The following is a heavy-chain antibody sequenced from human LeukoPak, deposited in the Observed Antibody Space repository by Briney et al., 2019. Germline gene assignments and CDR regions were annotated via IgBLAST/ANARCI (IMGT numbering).Heavy chain of an antibody. CDR1: GFTVSSNY. Sequence: GGSLRLSCAASGFTVSSNYMSWVRQAPGKGLEWVSVIYSGGSTYYADSVKGRFTISRDNSKNTLYLQMNSLRAEDTAVYYCARDRGGSCYSGAFDIWGQGTMVTVSS. V-gene: IGHV3-53*01. D-gene: IGHD2-15*01. J-gene: IGHJ3*02. CDR2: IYSGGST. CDR3: ARDRGGSCYSGAFDI.